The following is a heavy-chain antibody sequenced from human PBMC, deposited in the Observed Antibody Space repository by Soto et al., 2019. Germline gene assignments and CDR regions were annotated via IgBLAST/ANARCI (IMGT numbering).Heavy chain of an antibody. CDR3: TRDQGGSYDSWFDP. Sequence: EVQVMESGGGLVQPGGSLRLSCNFTFSMYSMNWVRQAPGKGLEWVASISSGGTDIKYADSVKGRVTISRDNAKNSVSLQMNSLRVEDTAVYFCTRDQGGSYDSWFDPWGQGPLVTVSS. J-gene: IGHJ5*02. CDR1: TFSMYS. CDR2: ISSGGTDI. D-gene: IGHD1-26*01. V-gene: IGHV3-21*01.